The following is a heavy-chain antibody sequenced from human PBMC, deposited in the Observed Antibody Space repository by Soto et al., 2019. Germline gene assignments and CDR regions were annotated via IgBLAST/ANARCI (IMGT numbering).Heavy chain of an antibody. J-gene: IGHJ4*02. CDR2: IYYSGST. V-gene: IGHV4-59*01. CDR3: ARGKRWLQGGYYFDY. CDR1: GGSISSYY. D-gene: IGHD5-12*01. Sequence: SETLSLTCTVSGGSISSYYWSWIRQPPGKGLEWIGYIYYSGSTNYNPSLKSRVTISVDTSKNQFSLKLSSVTAADTAVYYCARGKRWLQGGYYFDYWGQGTLVTVSS.